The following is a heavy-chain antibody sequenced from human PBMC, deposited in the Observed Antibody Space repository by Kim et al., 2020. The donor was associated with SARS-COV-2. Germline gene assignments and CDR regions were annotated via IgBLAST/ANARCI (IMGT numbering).Heavy chain of an antibody. D-gene: IGHD3-9*01. J-gene: IGHJ4*02. Sequence: YYADSVKGRFTISRDNSKNTLYLQMNSLRAEDTAVYYCAKDEGRYDILDYWGQGTLVTVSS. V-gene: IGHV3-33*06. CDR3: AKDEGRYDILDY.